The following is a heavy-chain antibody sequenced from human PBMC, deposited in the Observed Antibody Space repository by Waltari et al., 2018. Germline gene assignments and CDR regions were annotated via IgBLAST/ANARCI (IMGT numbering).Heavy chain of an antibody. CDR3: ARDLGGMGSSWYGNEYFQH. CDR2: INPNSGGT. J-gene: IGHJ1*01. V-gene: IGHV1-2*06. Sequence: QVQLVQSGAEVKKPGASVKVSCKASGYTFTGYYMHWVRQAPGQGLEWMGRINPNSGGTNYAQKFQGRVTMTRDTSISTAYMELSRLRSDDTAVYYCARDLGGMGSSWYGNEYFQHWGQGTLVTVSS. D-gene: IGHD6-13*01. CDR1: GYTFTGYY.